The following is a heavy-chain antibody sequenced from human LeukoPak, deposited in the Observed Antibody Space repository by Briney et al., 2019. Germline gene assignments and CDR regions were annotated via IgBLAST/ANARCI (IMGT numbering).Heavy chain of an antibody. V-gene: IGHV1-24*01. J-gene: IGHJ4*02. Sequence: ASVKVSCKVSGYTLTELSMHWVRQAPGKGLEWMGGFDPEDGETIYAQKFQGRVTMTEDTSTDTTYMELSSLRSDDTAVYYCARDCRSGSGNYFDPWGQGTLVTVSS. CDR1: GYTLTELS. D-gene: IGHD3-10*01. CDR3: ARDCRSGSGNYFDP. CDR2: FDPEDGET.